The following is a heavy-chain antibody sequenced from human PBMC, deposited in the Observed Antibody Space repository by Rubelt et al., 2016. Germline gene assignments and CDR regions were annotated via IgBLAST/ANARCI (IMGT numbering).Heavy chain of an antibody. Sequence: QVQLQQWGAGLLKPSETLSLTCAVYGGSFSGYYWSWIRQPPGKGLEWIGEINHSGSTNYNPSLKSRVTISVDTSKNQFSLKLSSVTAADTAVYYCARGYQLLLDYWGQGTLSPSPQ. V-gene: IGHV4-34*01. D-gene: IGHD2-2*01. CDR2: INHSGST. CDR1: GGSFSGYY. CDR3: ARGYQLLLDY. J-gene: IGHJ4*02.